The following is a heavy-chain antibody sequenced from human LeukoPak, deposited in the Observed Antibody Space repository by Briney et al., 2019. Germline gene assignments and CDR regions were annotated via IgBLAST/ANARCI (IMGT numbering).Heavy chain of an antibody. CDR1: GGTFSSYA. D-gene: IGHD4-11*01. Sequence: SVKVSCKASGGTFSSYAISWVRQAPGQGLEWMGGIIPIFGTANYAQKFQGRVTITADESTSTAYMELSSLRSEDTAVYYCARDSDPPDYSLHAFDIWGQGTMVTVSS. V-gene: IGHV1-69*01. CDR2: IIPIFGTA. J-gene: IGHJ3*02. CDR3: ARDSDPPDYSLHAFDI.